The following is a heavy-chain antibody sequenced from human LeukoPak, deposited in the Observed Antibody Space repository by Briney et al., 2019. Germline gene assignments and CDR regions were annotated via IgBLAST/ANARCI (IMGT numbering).Heavy chain of an antibody. V-gene: IGHV3-30*18. Sequence: GGSLRLSCVTSELNFSQIGMTWLRQAPGKGLEWVAIISYDGTNENYGDSVKGRFTISRDNSKSTLYLHMNSLRHDDTAVYYCAKDSGGSVLEDWGHGSLVIVSS. J-gene: IGHJ4*01. CDR2: ISYDGTNE. CDR1: ELNFSQIG. CDR3: AKDSGGSVLED. D-gene: IGHD2-15*01.